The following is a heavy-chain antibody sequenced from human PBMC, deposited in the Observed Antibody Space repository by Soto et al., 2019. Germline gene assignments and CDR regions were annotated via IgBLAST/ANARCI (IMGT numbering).Heavy chain of an antibody. CDR3: ARGISYGDYGVRTLNWFDP. V-gene: IGHV4-31*03. CDR2: IYYSGST. CDR1: GGSISSGGYY. Sequence: QVQLQESGPGLVKPSQTLSLTCTVSGGSISSGGYYWSWIRRHPGKGLEWIGYIYYSGSTYYNPSLKLRVTRSVDTSKNQFSLKLSSVTAADTAVYYCARGISYGDYGVRTLNWFDPWGQGTLVTVSS. J-gene: IGHJ5*02. D-gene: IGHD4-17*01.